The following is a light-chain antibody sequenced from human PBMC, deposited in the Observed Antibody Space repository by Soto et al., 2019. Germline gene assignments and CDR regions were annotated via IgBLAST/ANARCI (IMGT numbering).Light chain of an antibody. Sequence: QLLLTQPSSLSASPGASASLTCTLGSGINIGTYRIYWYQQKPGSPPQYLLRYKSDSDYQQGSGVPSRFSGSKDASANAGILFISGLQSEDEADYYCMIWHNSAWVFGGGTKLTVL. CDR1: SGINIGTYR. V-gene: IGLV5-45*03. CDR2: YKSDSDY. CDR3: MIWHNSAWV. J-gene: IGLJ3*02.